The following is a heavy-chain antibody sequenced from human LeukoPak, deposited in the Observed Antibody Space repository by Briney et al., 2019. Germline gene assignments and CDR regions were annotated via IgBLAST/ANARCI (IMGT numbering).Heavy chain of an antibody. CDR2: INAGNGNT. J-gene: IGHJ4*02. D-gene: IGHD3-22*01. CDR1: GHTFTSYA. V-gene: IGHV1-3*03. CDR3: ARDRYDSSGYYQNY. Sequence: ASVKVSCKASGHTFTSYAMHWVRQAPGQRLEWMGWINAGNGNTKYSQEFQGRVTITRDTSASTAYMELSSLRSEDMAVYYCARDRYDSSGYYQNYWGQGTLVTVSS.